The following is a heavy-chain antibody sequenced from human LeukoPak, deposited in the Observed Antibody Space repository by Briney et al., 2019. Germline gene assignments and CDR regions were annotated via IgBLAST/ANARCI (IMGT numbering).Heavy chain of an antibody. CDR1: GYTFTGYY. CDR2: INPNSGGT. J-gene: IGHJ5*02. D-gene: IGHD2-2*02. Sequence: EASVKVSCKASGYTFTGYYMHWVRQAPGQGLEWMGWINPNSGGTNYAQKFQGRVTMTRDTSISTAYMELSRLRSDDTAVYYCARVPAAINWFDPWGQGTLVTVSS. CDR3: ARVPAAINWFDP. V-gene: IGHV1-2*02.